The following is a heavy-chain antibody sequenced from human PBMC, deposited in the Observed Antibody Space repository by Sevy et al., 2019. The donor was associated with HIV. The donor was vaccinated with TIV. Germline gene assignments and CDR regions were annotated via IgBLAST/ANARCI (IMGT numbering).Heavy chain of an antibody. D-gene: IGHD6-13*01. V-gene: IGHV3-21*01. Sequence: GGSLRLSCVASGFAFIRHGMSWVRQAPGKGLEWVSAIGVSDSYTHYADSVKGRFTISRDNAKNSLYLQMNSLRAEDTAVYYCARLSGYSSSWSYFDYWGQGTLVTVSS. J-gene: IGHJ4*02. CDR1: GFAFIRHG. CDR3: ARLSGYSSSWSYFDY. CDR2: IGVSDSYT.